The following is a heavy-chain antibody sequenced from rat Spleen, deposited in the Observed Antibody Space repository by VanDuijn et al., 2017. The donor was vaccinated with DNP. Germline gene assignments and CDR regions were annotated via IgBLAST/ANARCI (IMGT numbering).Heavy chain of an antibody. CDR1: GYPITSNY. J-gene: IGHJ1*01. CDR2: ISNSGTI. V-gene: IGHV3-1*01. CDR3: ARAYYDGTYYPNWYFDF. D-gene: IGHD1-12*02. Sequence: EVQLQESGPGLVKPSQSLSLTCSVTGYPITSNYWGWIRKFPGNKMEWIGHISNSGTITYNPSLKSRISITRDTSKRQFFLQLNSLTTEDTATYFCARAYYDGTYYPNWYFDFWGPGTMVTVSS.